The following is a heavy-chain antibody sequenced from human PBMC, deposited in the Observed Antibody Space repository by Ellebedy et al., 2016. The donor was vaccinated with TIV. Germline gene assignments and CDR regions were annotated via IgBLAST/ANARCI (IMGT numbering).Heavy chain of an antibody. CDR3: ARSDPSYYGSTQNNWFDP. Sequence: ASVKVSCQASGYTFTGYYMHWVRQAPGQGLEWMGWINPNSGGTNYAQKFQGRVTMTRDTSISTAYMELSRLRSDDTAVYYCARSDPSYYGSTQNNWFDPWGQGTLVTVSS. V-gene: IGHV1-2*02. CDR1: GYTFTGYY. CDR2: INPNSGGT. J-gene: IGHJ5*02. D-gene: IGHD3-10*01.